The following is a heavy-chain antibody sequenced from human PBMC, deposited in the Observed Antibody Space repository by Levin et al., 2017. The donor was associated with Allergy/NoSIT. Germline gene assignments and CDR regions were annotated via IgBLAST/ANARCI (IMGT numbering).Heavy chain of an antibody. J-gene: IGHJ4*02. CDR1: GGSISGGGYH. D-gene: IGHD1-14*01. CDR2: IYYSGST. CDR3: ARKDGSTFDF. V-gene: IGHV4-31*03. Sequence: SETLSLTCTVSGGSISGGGYHWTWIRQHPEKGLEWIGYIYYSGSTFYNPSLKSRLMISVDTSKNQFSLNVSSVTAADTAVYYCARKDGSTFDFWGQGALVTVAS.